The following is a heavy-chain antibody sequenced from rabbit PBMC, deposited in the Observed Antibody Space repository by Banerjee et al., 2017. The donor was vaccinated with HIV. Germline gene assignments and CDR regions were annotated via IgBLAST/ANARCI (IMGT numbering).Heavy chain of an antibody. CDR3: ARDLGGVIGWNFGL. J-gene: IGHJ4*01. CDR2: INTSSGNT. D-gene: IGHD1-1*01. Sequence: QEQLEESGGGLVQPEGSLTLTCTASGFTISSGYDMCWVRQAPGKGLEWIACINTSSGNTVYASWAKGRFTISKTSSTTVTLQMTSLTAADTATYFCARDLGGVIGWNFGLWGQGTLVTVS. V-gene: IGHV1S45*01. CDR1: GFTISSGYD.